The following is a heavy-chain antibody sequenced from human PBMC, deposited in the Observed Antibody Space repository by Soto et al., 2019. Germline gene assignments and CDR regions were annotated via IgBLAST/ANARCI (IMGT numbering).Heavy chain of an antibody. CDR2: ILYTGYT. V-gene: IGHV4-59*01. J-gene: IGHJ5*02. Sequence: SETLSLTCTVSGGSISDYYWSWIRQPPGKGLEWIGYILYTGYTNYNPSLKSRIIISIDTSRNQFSLRLSSVTAADTAVYYCVRDGTKTLRDWFDPWGQGISVTVS. CDR1: GGSISDYY. D-gene: IGHD1-1*01. CDR3: VRDGTKTLRDWFDP.